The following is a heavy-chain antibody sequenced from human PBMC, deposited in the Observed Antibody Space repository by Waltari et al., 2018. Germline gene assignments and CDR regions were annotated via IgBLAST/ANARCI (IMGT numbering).Heavy chain of an antibody. Sequence: EVQLVESGGGLVQPGGSLRLSCAASGFTFSSYSMNWVRQAPGKGLEWVSYISSSSSTIYYADPVKGRFTSSRDNAKNSLYLQMNSLRAEDTAVYYCARPDIVVVPAAKSGSYYYYYYMDVWGKGTTVTISS. V-gene: IGHV3-48*04. J-gene: IGHJ6*03. D-gene: IGHD2-2*01. CDR2: ISSSSSTI. CDR1: GFTFSSYS. CDR3: ARPDIVVVPAAKSGSYYYYYYMDV.